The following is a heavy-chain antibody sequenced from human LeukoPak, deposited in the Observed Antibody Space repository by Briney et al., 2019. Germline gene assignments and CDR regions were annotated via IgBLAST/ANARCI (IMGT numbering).Heavy chain of an antibody. V-gene: IGHV1-69*05. CDR2: VVPMFTIT. CDR3: AKNTGADDYGPGAFDI. J-gene: IGHJ3*02. CDR1: GGTVSSDA. Sequence: SVKVSCKVFGGTVSSDAISWVRQTPTEGLEWMGRVVPMFTITNYAEKFQGRVTITTDESTTTAYLELRSLRSEDTAIYHCAKNTGADDYGPGAFDIWGQGTLISVSS. D-gene: IGHD3-16*01.